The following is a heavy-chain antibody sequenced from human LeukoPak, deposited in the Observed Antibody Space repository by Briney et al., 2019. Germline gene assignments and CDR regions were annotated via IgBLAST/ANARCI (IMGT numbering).Heavy chain of an antibody. Sequence: PGGSLRLSCAASGFTFSSYSMNWVRQAPGKGLEWVSYISSSSSTIYYADPVKGRFTISRDNAKNSLYLQMNSLRAEDTAVYYCARDSASSWYTSARYYYMDVWGKGTTVTVSS. CDR1: GFTFSSYS. J-gene: IGHJ6*03. CDR3: ARDSASSWYTSARYYYMDV. CDR2: ISSSSSTI. V-gene: IGHV3-48*01. D-gene: IGHD6-13*01.